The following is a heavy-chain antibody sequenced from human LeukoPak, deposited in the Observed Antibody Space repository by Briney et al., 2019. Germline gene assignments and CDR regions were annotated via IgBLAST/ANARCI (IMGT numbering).Heavy chain of an antibody. CDR1: GYTFTSYA. Sequence: AASVKVSCKASGYTFTSYAMNWVRQAPGQGLEWMGWINTNTGNPTYAQGFTGRFVFSLDTSVSTAYLQISSLKAEDTAVYYCARGPLSGERLGRWFGELFNYYYMDVWGKGTTVTVSS. CDR2: INTNTGNP. CDR3: ARGPLSGERLGRWFGELFNYYYMDV. V-gene: IGHV7-4-1*02. D-gene: IGHD3-10*01. J-gene: IGHJ6*03.